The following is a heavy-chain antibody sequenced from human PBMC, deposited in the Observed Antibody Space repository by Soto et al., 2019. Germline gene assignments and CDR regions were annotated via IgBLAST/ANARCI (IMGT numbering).Heavy chain of an antibody. CDR1: GGTFSSYA. D-gene: IGHD4-17*01. CDR3: ARDTTVTTLGAFDI. J-gene: IGHJ3*02. V-gene: IGHV1-69*12. CDR2: IIPIFGTA. Sequence: QVQLVQSGAEVKKPGSSVKVSCKASGGTFSSYAISWVRQAPGQGLEWMGGIIPIFGTANYAQKFQGRVTITADASTSTAYMELSSLRCEDTAVYYCARDTTVTTLGAFDIWGKGTMVTVSS.